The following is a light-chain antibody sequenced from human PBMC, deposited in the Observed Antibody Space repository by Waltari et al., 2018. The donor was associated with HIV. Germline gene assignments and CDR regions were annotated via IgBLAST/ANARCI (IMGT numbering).Light chain of an antibody. J-gene: IGLJ3*02. CDR3: SSYVPNKFMV. CDR2: EVS. V-gene: IGLV2-8*01. CDR1: SSDVGRYNY. Sequence: QSALTQPPSASGSPGQSVTISCTGTSSDVGRYNYVSWYQQRPGKAPKLLIYEVSKRPSGVPDRFSGFKSGNTASLTVSGLQAEDEADYYCSSYVPNKFMVFGGGTKLTVL.